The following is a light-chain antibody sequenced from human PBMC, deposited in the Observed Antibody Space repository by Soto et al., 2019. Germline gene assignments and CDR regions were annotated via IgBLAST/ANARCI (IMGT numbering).Light chain of an antibody. V-gene: IGLV2-14*01. CDR3: ISYTSSSTWV. Sequence: QSVLTQPASVSGSPGQSITISCTGTSSDVGAYNYVSWYQQHPGKVPKLMIYEVSNRPSGVSDRFSGSRSGNTASLTISGLQAEDESDYYCISYTSSSTWVFGGGTKVTVL. J-gene: IGLJ3*02. CDR1: SSDVGAYNY. CDR2: EVS.